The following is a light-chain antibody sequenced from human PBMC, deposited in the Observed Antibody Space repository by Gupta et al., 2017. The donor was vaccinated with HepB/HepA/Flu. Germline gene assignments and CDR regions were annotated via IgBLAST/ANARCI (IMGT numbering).Light chain of an antibody. CDR1: SSDVGGYNY. J-gene: IGLJ3*02. CDR3: SSYTSSSTRVV. CDR2: DVS. Sequence: QSALTHPASVSGSPGQAITISCTGTSSDVGGYNYVSWYQQHPGKAPKLMIYDVSNRPSGVSNRFSGSKSDNTASLTISGLQAEDEADYYCSSYTSSSTRVVFGGGTKLTVL. V-gene: IGLV2-14*01.